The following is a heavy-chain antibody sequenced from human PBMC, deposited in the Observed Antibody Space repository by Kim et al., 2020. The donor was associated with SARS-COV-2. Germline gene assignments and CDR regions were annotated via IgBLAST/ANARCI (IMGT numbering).Heavy chain of an antibody. Sequence: SVKGRFTSSRDNSKNTLYLQMNSLRAEDTAVYYCAKDLLKVVTTYYYGMDVWGQGTTVTVSS. CDR3: AKDLLKVVTTYYYGMDV. J-gene: IGHJ6*02. V-gene: IGHV3-30*02. D-gene: IGHD2-15*01.